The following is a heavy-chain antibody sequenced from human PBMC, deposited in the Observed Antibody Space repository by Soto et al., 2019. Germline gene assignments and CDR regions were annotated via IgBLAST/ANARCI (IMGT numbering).Heavy chain of an antibody. J-gene: IGHJ6*02. CDR1: GVSISSGDYY. D-gene: IGHD1-1*01. Sequence: SETLSLTCTVSGVSISSGDYYWSWIRQPPGKGLEWIGYIYYSGSTYYNPSLKSRVTMTTDTSTSTAYMELRSLRSDDTAVYYCARRTGQYYYYGMDVWGQGTTVTVSS. CDR2: IYYSGST. CDR3: ARRTGQYYYYGMDV. V-gene: IGHV4-30-4*02.